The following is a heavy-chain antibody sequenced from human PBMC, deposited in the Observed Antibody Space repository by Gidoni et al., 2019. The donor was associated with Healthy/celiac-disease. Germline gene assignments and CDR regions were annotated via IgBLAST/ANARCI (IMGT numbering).Heavy chain of an antibody. J-gene: IGHJ4*02. CDR3: AREPYCSGGSCYGGGHFDY. CDR1: GGSISSSSYY. V-gene: IGHV4-39*07. CDR2: IYYSGST. Sequence: QLQLQESGPGLVKPSETLSLTCTVSGGSISSSSYYWGWIRQPPGKGLEWIGSIYYSGSTYDNPSLKSRVTISVDTSKNQFSLKLSSVTAADTAVYYCAREPYCSGGSCYGGGHFDYWGQGTLVTVSS. D-gene: IGHD2-15*01.